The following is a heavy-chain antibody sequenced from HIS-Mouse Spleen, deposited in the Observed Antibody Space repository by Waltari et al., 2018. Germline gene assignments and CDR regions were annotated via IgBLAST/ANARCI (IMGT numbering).Heavy chain of an antibody. J-gene: IGHJ4*02. CDR3: ARGYYYDSSGYYSPDY. CDR2: IIPIFGTA. CDR1: GGTFSSYV. V-gene: IGHV1-69*01. D-gene: IGHD3-22*01. Sequence: HVQLVQSGAEVKKPGSSVKVACKASGGTFSSYVISWVRHASGQGLEWMGGIIPIFGTANYAQKFQGRVTITADESTSTAYMELSSLRSEDTAVYYCARGYYYDSSGYYSPDYWGQGTLVTVSS.